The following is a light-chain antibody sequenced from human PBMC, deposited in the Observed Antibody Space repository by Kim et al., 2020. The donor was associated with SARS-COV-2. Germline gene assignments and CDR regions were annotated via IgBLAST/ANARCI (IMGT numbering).Light chain of an antibody. CDR3: QQSYSRPPA. Sequence: ASVGDRVAITCRASQSISSYLNWYQQKPGKAPKLLIYAASTLQSGVPSRFSGSGSGTDFTLTISSLQPEDFAIYYCQQSYSRPPAFCQGTKVEIK. CDR1: QSISSY. J-gene: IGKJ1*01. V-gene: IGKV1-39*01. CDR2: AAS.